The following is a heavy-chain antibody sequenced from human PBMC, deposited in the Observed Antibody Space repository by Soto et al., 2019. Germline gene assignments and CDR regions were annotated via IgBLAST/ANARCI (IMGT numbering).Heavy chain of an antibody. CDR3: AREGVAPYYYYGMDV. CDR2: ISTYNGDT. Sequence: ASVKVSCKASGYTFTRSGIIWVRQAPGQGLEWMGWISTYNGDTNYAQTFQGRVTVTTDTSTSTVHMEVRSLRSDDTAVYYCAREGVAPYYYYGMDVWGQGTPVTVSS. CDR1: GYTFTRSG. J-gene: IGHJ6*02. V-gene: IGHV1-18*01. D-gene: IGHD5-12*01.